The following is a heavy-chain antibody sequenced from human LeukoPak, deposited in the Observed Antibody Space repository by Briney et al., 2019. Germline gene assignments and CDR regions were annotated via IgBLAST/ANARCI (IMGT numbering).Heavy chain of an antibody. CDR1: GGTFSSYA. CDR2: IIPIFGIA. CDR3: AREGLRSFKWFDP. J-gene: IGHJ5*02. V-gene: IGHV1-69*04. D-gene: IGHD4-17*01. Sequence: SVKVSCKASGGTFSSYAISWVRQAPGQGLEWMGRIIPIFGIANYAQKFQGRVTITADKSTRTAYMELSSLRSEDTAVYYCAREGLRSFKWFDPWGQGTLVTVSS.